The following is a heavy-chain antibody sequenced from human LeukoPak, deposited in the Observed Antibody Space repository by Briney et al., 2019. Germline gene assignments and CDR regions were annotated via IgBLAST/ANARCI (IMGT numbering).Heavy chain of an antibody. Sequence: GGSLRLSCAASGFTFSSYSMNWVRQAPGKGLEWVSSISSSSSYIYYAGSVKGRFTISRDNATNSLYLQMNSLRAEDAAVYYCAKGVVVPADPFDYWGQGTLVTVSS. CDR2: ISSSSSYI. J-gene: IGHJ4*02. CDR1: GFTFSSYS. CDR3: AKGVVVPADPFDY. D-gene: IGHD2-2*01. V-gene: IGHV3-21*01.